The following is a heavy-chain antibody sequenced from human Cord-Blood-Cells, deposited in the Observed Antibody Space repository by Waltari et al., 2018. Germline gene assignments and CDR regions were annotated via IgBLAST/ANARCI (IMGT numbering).Heavy chain of an antibody. V-gene: IGHV3-7*05. J-gene: IGHJ4*02. D-gene: IGHD1-26*01. Sequence: EVQLVESGGGLVQPGGSLRLSCAASGFTFSSYWMSWVRQAPGRGLEWVANIKQDGSEKYYVDSVKGRFTISRDNAKNSLYLQMNSLRAEDTAVYYCARGGSWGYGYFDYWGQGTLVTVSS. CDR1: GFTFSSYW. CDR2: IKQDGSEK. CDR3: ARGGSWGYGYFDY.